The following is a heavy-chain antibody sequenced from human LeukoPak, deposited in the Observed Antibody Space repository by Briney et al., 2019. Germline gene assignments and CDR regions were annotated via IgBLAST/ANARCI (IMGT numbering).Heavy chain of an antibody. J-gene: IGHJ3*02. D-gene: IGHD2-2*01. CDR3: ARDGNFRSSTRIRAFDI. CDR1: GFTFSSYW. V-gene: IGHV3-74*01. Sequence: GGSLRLSCAASGFTFSSYWMHWVRQAPGKGLVWVSRINSDGSSTSYADSVKGRFTISRDNAKNTLYLQMNSLRAEDTAVYYCARDGNFRSSTRIRAFDIWGQGTMVTVSS. CDR2: INSDGSST.